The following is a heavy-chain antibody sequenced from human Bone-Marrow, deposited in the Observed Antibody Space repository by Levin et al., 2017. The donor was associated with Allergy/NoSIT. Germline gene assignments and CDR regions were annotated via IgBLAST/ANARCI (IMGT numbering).Heavy chain of an antibody. CDR2: IWFDGTNK. D-gene: IGHD2-2*03. CDR3: ATFSNGWAFDY. CDR1: GFTFSAFG. V-gene: IGHV3-33*01. Sequence: GASVKVSCVVSGFTFSAFGFHWVRQAPGKGLEWVAVIWFDGTNKYYADSVKGRFTISRANSRNTVYLQMNSLRVEDTAVYYCATFSNGWAFDYWGQGTLVTVSS. J-gene: IGHJ4*02.